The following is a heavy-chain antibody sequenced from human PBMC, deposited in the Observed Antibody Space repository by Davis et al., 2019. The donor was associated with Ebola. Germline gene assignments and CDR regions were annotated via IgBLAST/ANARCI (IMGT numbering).Heavy chain of an antibody. CDR3: AREMATTNDAFDI. CDR1: GFTVSSNY. V-gene: IGHV3-53*01. J-gene: IGHJ3*02. CDR2: IYSGGST. D-gene: IGHD5-24*01. Sequence: GGSLRLSCAASGFTVSSNYMSWVRQAPGKGLEWVSVIYSGGSTYYADSVKGRFTISRDNSKNTLCLQMNSLRVEDTAVYYCAREMATTNDAFDIWGQGTMVSVSS.